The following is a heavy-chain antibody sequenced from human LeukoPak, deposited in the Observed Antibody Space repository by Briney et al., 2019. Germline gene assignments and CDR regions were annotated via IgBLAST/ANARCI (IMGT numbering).Heavy chain of an antibody. CDR2: INPNSGGT. J-gene: IGHJ4*02. D-gene: IGHD6-13*01. CDR1: GYTFTGYY. CDR3: ARKVKKYSNVDY. Sequence: ASVKVSCKASGYTFTGYYMHWVRQAPGQGLEWMGWINPNSGGTNYAQKFQGRVTMTRDTSISIAYMELSRLRSDDTAVYYCARKVKKYSNVDYWGQGTLVTVSS. V-gene: IGHV1-2*02.